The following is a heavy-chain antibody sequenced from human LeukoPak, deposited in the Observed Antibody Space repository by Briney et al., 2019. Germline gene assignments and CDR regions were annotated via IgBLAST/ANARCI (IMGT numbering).Heavy chain of an antibody. V-gene: IGHV1-69*13. CDR3: AREGRAYRPGRFDP. D-gene: IGHD1-14*01. CDR2: IIPILGTA. J-gene: IGHJ5*02. Sequence: SVKVSCKASGGTFSSYAISWVRQAPGQGLEWMGGIIPILGTANYAQKFQGRVTITADESTSTAYMELSSLRSEDTAVYYCAREGRAYRPGRFDPWGQGTLVTVSS. CDR1: GGTFSSYA.